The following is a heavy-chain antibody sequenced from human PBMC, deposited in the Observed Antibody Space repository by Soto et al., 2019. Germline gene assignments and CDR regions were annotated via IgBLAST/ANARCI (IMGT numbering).Heavy chain of an antibody. J-gene: IGHJ4*02. CDR1: GYTFTSYG. V-gene: IGHV1-2*02. D-gene: IGHD3-9*01. CDR2: INPNSGGT. CDR3: ARAHFDGGYFDY. Sequence: ASVKVSCKASGYTFTSYGISWVRQAPGQGLEWMGWINPNSGGTNYAQKFQGRVTMTRDTSISTAYMELSRLRSDDTAVYYCARAHFDGGYFDYWGQGTLVTVSS.